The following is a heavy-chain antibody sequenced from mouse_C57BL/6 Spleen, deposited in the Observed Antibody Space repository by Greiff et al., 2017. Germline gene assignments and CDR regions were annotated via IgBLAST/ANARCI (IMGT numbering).Heavy chain of an antibody. CDR3: ARQLRGFDY. V-gene: IGHV1-19*01. J-gene: IGHJ2*01. Sequence: EVQLQQSGPVLVKPGASVKMSCKASGYTFTDYYMNWVKQSHGKSLEWIGVINPYNGGTSYNQKFKGKATLTVDKSSSTAYMELNSLTSEDSAVYYCARQLRGFDYWGQGTTLTVSS. CDR2: INPYNGGT. CDR1: GYTFTDYY. D-gene: IGHD3-2*02.